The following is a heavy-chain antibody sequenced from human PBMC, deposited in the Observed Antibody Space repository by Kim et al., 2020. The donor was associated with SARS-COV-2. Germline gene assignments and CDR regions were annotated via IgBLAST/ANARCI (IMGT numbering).Heavy chain of an antibody. V-gene: IGHV3-30*01. Sequence: GSNKYYADSVKGRFTISRDNSKNTLYLQMNSLRAEDTAVYYCARGKAFDYWGQGTLVTVSS. CDR3: ARGKAFDY. J-gene: IGHJ4*02. CDR2: GSNK. D-gene: IGHD3-10*01.